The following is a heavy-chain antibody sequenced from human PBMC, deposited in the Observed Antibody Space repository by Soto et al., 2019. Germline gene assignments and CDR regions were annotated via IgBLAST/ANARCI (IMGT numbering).Heavy chain of an antibody. V-gene: IGHV3-30-3*01. D-gene: IGHD3-10*01. CDR1: GFTFSSYA. CDR2: ISYDGSNK. Sequence: PGGSLRLSXAASGFTFSSYAMHWVRQAPGKGLEWVAVISYDGSNKYYADSVKGRFTISRDNSKNTLYLQMNSLRAEDTAVYYCARAEYYGSGSYYYYYYYGMDVWGQGTTVTVSS. J-gene: IGHJ6*02. CDR3: ARAEYYGSGSYYYYYYYGMDV.